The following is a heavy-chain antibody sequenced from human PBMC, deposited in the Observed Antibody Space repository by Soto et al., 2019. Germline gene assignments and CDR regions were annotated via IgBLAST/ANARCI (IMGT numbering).Heavy chain of an antibody. CDR1: GYTFTSYY. D-gene: IGHD2-15*01. Sequence: VKVSCKASGYTFTSYYMHWVRQAPGQGLEWMGIINPSGGSTSYAQKFQGRVTMTRDTSTSTVYMELSSLRSEDTAVYYCARDEGYCSGGSCNWFDPWGQGTLVTVSS. V-gene: IGHV1-46*01. J-gene: IGHJ5*02. CDR2: INPSGGST. CDR3: ARDEGYCSGGSCNWFDP.